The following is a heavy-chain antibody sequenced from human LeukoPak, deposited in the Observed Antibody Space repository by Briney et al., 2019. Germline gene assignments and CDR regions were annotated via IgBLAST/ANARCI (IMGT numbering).Heavy chain of an antibody. V-gene: IGHV1-2*02. CDR2: IYPNSGAT. J-gene: IGHJ4*02. CDR3: GTLLSNGPFDY. CDR1: GYTFTGYY. Sequence: ASVKVSCKASGYTFTGYYMHWVRQAPGQGLAWMGYIYPNSGATKYAQKFQGRVTMTRDTSISTAYMELSGLGSDDTAVYYCGTLLSNGPFDYWGQGSLVTVSS.